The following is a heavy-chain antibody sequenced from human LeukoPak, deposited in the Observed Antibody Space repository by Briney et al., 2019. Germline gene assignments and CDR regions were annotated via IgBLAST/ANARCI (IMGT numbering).Heavy chain of an antibody. CDR1: GFTFSSYW. CDR3: AREGCSGGSCYHNWFDP. V-gene: IGHV3-7*01. J-gene: IGHJ5*02. Sequence: GGPLRLSCAASGFTFSSYWMSWVRQAPGKGLEWVANINQDGSEKYYVDSVKGRFTNSRDNAKNSLYLQMNSLRAEDTAVYYCAREGCSGGSCYHNWFDPWGQGTLVTVSS. CDR2: INQDGSEK. D-gene: IGHD2-15*01.